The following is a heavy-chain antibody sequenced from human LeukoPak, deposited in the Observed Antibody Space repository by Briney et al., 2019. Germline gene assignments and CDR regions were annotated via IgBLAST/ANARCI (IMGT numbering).Heavy chain of an antibody. CDR2: ISAYNGNT. CDR1: GYTFTSYD. J-gene: IGHJ4*02. D-gene: IGHD3-22*01. V-gene: IGHV1-18*01. CDR3: ARDLWEGFYDSSGYYYRYPDY. Sequence: ASVKVSCKASGYTFTSYDISWVRQAPGQGLEWMGWISAYNGNTNYAQKLQGRVTMTTDTSTSTAYMELRSLRSDDTAVYYCARDLWEGFYDSSGYYYRYPDYWGQGTLVTVSS.